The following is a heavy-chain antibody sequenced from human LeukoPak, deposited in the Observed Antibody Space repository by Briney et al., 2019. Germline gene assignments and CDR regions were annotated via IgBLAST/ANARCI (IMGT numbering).Heavy chain of an antibody. V-gene: IGHV4-34*01. Sequence: PSETLSLTCAVYGGSFSGYYWSWIRQPPGKGLEWIGEINHSGSTNYNPSLKSRVTISVDTSKNQFSLKLSSVTAADTAVYYCARGRTEWELLSLDYWGQGTLVTVSS. J-gene: IGHJ4*02. CDR2: INHSGST. D-gene: IGHD1-26*01. CDR1: GGSFSGYY. CDR3: ARGRTEWELLSLDY.